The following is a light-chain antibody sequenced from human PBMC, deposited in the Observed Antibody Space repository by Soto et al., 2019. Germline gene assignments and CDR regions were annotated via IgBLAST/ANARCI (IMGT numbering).Light chain of an antibody. Sequence: DIVLTQTPLSSPVTLGQPASISCRSSHSLVDSDGNTYLTWLQQRPGQPPRLLIYKIPNRFSGVXVXXSGSGAGTDFTLKISRVEVEDVGIYYCMQAAQFPITFGQGTRLEIE. CDR1: HSLVDSDGNTY. J-gene: IGKJ5*01. V-gene: IGKV2-24*01. CDR2: KIP. CDR3: MQAAQFPIT.